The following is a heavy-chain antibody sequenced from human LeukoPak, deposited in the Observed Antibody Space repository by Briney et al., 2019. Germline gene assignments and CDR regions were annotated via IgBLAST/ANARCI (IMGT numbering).Heavy chain of an antibody. CDR3: ARAMADAFDI. Sequence: GGSLRLSCAASGFTFSSYAMSWVRQAPGKGLEWVSAISGSGGSTYYADSVKGRFTISRDNAKNSLYLQMNSLRAEDTAVYYCARAMADAFDIWGQGTMVTVSS. V-gene: IGHV3-23*01. J-gene: IGHJ3*02. CDR1: GFTFSSYA. D-gene: IGHD5-24*01. CDR2: ISGSGGST.